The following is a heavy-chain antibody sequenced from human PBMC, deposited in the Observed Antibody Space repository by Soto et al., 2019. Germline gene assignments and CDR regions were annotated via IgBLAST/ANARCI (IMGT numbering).Heavy chain of an antibody. D-gene: IGHD6-19*01. J-gene: IGHJ6*02. Sequence: EASVKVSCKASGYTFTSYDINWVRQATGQGLEWMGWMNPNSGNTGYAQKFQGRVTMTRNTSISTAYMELSSLRSEDTAVYYCASGADLVAGNYYYYGMDVWGQGTTVTVS. CDR3: ASGADLVAGNYYYYGMDV. V-gene: IGHV1-8*01. CDR1: GYTFTSYD. CDR2: MNPNSGNT.